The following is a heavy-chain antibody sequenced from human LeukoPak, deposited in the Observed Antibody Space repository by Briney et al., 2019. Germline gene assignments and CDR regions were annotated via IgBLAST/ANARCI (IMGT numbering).Heavy chain of an antibody. CDR1: GGSISSYY. V-gene: IGHV4-59*01. Sequence: SETLSLTCTVSGGSISSYYWSWIRQPPGKGLEWIGCIYYSGSTNYNPSLKSRVTISVDTSKNQFSLKLSSVTAADTAVYYCARANYPYSGSYWFDPWGQGTLVTVSS. D-gene: IGHD1-26*01. CDR2: IYYSGST. J-gene: IGHJ5*02. CDR3: ARANYPYSGSYWFDP.